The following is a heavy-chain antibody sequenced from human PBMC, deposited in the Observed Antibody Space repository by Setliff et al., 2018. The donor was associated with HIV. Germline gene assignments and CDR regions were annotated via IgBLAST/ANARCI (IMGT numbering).Heavy chain of an antibody. D-gene: IGHD3-22*01. J-gene: IGHJ5*02. Sequence: PGESLKISCKGSGYSFATYWIGWVRQMPRKGLEWVGVIYPDDSDARYSPSFQGQVTISADKSINTAYLQWSSLTSDDAAVYFCARDNVDSDSRTYLHHWGQGTLVTVSS. V-gene: IGHV5-51*01. CDR1: GYSFATYW. CDR2: IYPDDSDA. CDR3: ARDNVDSDSRTYLHH.